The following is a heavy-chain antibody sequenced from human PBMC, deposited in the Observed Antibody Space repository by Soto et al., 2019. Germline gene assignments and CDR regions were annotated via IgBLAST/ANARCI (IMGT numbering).Heavy chain of an antibody. Sequence: QVQLVQSGAEVKKPGASVKVSCKASGYTFTSYGISWVRQAPGQGLEWMGWISAYNGNTNYAQKLQGRVNMTTDKSTSTAYMELRSLRSDDTAVYYCARDRSDYDTSYPVSWGQGTLVTVSS. V-gene: IGHV1-18*01. CDR1: GYTFTSYG. D-gene: IGHD4-17*01. CDR2: ISAYNGNT. J-gene: IGHJ4*02. CDR3: ARDRSDYDTSYPVS.